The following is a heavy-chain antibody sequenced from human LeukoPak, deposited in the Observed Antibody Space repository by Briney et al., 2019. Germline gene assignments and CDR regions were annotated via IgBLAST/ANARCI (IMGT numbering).Heavy chain of an antibody. J-gene: IGHJ5*02. CDR3: SRGPRFDP. CDR1: GYSFNIYE. Sequence: ASVKVSCKTSGYSFNIYEINWVRQATGQGLEWMGWVNPNSGDTDYAQKFQGRLTMTRNTSISTAYMELSGLRLEDTAVYCCSRGPRFDPWGQGTQVTVSS. V-gene: IGHV1-8*01. CDR2: VNPNSGDT.